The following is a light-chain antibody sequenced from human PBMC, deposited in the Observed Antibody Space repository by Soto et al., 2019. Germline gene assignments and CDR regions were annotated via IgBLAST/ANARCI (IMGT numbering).Light chain of an antibody. Sequence: DIQMTQSPSSLSASVGDRVTITCRASQGIRNYLAWYQQKPGKVPKLLIYAASTLQSGVPSRFSGSGSGTDFTLTISSLQPEDVATYYCQKYNRPPVTFGGGTKVEIK. CDR2: AAS. CDR1: QGIRNY. J-gene: IGKJ4*01. V-gene: IGKV1-27*01. CDR3: QKYNRPPVT.